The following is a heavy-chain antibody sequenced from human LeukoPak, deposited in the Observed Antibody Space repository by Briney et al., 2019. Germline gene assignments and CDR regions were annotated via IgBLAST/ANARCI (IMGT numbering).Heavy chain of an antibody. CDR1: GFTFSSYA. CDR2: ISYDGSNK. Sequence: GRSLRLSCAASGFTFSSYAMHWVRQAPGKGLEWVAVISYDGSNKYYADSVKGRFTISRDNSKNTLYLQMNSLRAEDTAVYYCATADTGDYTSNDYWGQGTLVTVSS. V-gene: IGHV3-30-3*01. CDR3: ATADTGDYTSNDY. J-gene: IGHJ4*02. D-gene: IGHD4-17*01.